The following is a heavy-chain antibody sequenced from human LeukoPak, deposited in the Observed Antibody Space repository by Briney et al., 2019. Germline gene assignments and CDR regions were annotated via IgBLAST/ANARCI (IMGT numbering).Heavy chain of an antibody. CDR2: INHSGST. J-gene: IGHJ5*02. Sequence: PSETLSLTCAVYGGSFSGYYWSWIRQPPGKGLEWIGEINHSGSTNYNPSLKSRVTISVDTSKNQFSLKLSSVTAADTAVYYCAREKDYYGSGFDPWGQGTLVTVSS. CDR1: GGSFSGYY. D-gene: IGHD3-10*01. CDR3: AREKDYYGSGFDP. V-gene: IGHV4-34*01.